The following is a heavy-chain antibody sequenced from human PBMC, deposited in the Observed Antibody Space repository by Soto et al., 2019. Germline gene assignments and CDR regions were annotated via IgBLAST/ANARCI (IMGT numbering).Heavy chain of an antibody. CDR2: INAGNGNT. D-gene: IGHD3-22*01. Sequence: GASVKVTCKDSGYTLTSYAMHWVRQAPGQRLEWMGWINAGNGNTKYSQEFQGRVTITRDTSASTAYMELSSLRSEDTAVYYCARGSGYYYWDDYWGQGTLVTVSS. V-gene: IGHV1-3*01. CDR3: ARGSGYYYWDDY. CDR1: GYTLTSYA. J-gene: IGHJ4*02.